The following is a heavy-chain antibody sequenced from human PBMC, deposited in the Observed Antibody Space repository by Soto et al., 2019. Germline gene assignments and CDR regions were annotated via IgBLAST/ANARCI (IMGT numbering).Heavy chain of an antibody. CDR3: AKEGSVVATSPDFDY. J-gene: IGHJ4*02. CDR2: ISYDGSYK. D-gene: IGHD5-12*01. CDR1: GFTFSSYG. Sequence: QVQLVESGGGVVQPGRSLRLSCAASGFTFSSYGMHWVRQAPGKGLEWVAVISYDGSYKYYADSMKGRVTISRDNSRNTLYLQMYSLRAEDTAVYYCAKEGSVVATSPDFDYWGQGTLVTVSS. V-gene: IGHV3-30*18.